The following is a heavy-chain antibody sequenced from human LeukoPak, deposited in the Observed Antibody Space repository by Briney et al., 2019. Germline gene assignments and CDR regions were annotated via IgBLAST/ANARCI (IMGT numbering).Heavy chain of an antibody. D-gene: IGHD4-17*01. V-gene: IGHV4-31*03. J-gene: IGHJ4*02. CDR2: IYYSGST. CDR1: GGSISSGGYY. Sequence: SQTLSLTCTVSGGSISSGGYYWGWIRQQPGKGLEWIGYIYYSGSTYYNPSLKSRVTISVDTSKNQFSLKLSSVTAADTAVYYCARDYGDYVDYWGQGTLVTVSS. CDR3: ARDYGDYVDY.